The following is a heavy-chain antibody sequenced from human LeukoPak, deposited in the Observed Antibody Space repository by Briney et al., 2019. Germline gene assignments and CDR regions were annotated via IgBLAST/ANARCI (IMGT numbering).Heavy chain of an antibody. CDR2: ISAYNGNT. J-gene: IGHJ5*02. CDR3: ASVAYSSGSYWFDP. D-gene: IGHD6-19*01. CDR1: GYTFTSYG. V-gene: IGHV1-18*01. Sequence: ASVKVSCKASGYTFTSYGISWVRQAPGQGLEWMGWISAYNGNTNYAQKLQGRVTMTTDTSTSTAYMELRSLRSDDTAVYYCASVAYSSGSYWFDPWGQGTLVTVSS.